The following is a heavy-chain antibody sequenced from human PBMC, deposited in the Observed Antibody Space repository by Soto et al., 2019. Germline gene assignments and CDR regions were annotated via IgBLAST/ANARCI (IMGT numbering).Heavy chain of an antibody. V-gene: IGHV1-3*01. CDR1: GYTFTSYY. D-gene: IGHD2-15*01. Sequence: ASVKVSCKASGYTFTSYYMHWVRQAPGQRLEWMGWINAGNGNTKYSQNFQGRVTITSDIFASTAYMELNSLTSEDTAVYHCAREGDSGGLYPRYLDYWGQGTLVTVSS. J-gene: IGHJ4*02. CDR2: INAGNGNT. CDR3: AREGDSGGLYPRYLDY.